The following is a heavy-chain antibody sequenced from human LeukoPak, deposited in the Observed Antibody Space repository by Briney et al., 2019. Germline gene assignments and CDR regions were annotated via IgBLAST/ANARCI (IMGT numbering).Heavy chain of an antibody. Sequence: GGPLRLSCAASGFTFSNAWMSWVRQAPGKGLEWVGRIKSKTDGGTTDYAAPVKGRFTISRDDSKNTLYLQMNSLKTEDTAVYYCTTDGLEMATSIDYWGQGTLVTVSS. CDR3: TTDGLEMATSIDY. V-gene: IGHV3-15*01. D-gene: IGHD5-24*01. CDR1: GFTFSNAW. J-gene: IGHJ4*02. CDR2: IKSKTDGGTT.